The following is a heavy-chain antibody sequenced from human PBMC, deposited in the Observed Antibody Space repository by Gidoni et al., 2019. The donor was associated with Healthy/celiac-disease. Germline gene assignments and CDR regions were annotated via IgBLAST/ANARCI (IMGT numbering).Heavy chain of an antibody. CDR2: INHSGST. Sequence: QVQLQQWGAGLLKPSETLSLTCAVYGGSFSGYYWSWIRQPPGKGLEWIGEINHSGSTNYNPSLKSRVTISVDTSKNQFSLKLSSVTAADTAVYYCARELTMVRGVPKRYNWFDPWGQGTLVTVSS. CDR1: GGSFSGYY. J-gene: IGHJ5*02. CDR3: ARELTMVRGVPKRYNWFDP. D-gene: IGHD3-10*01. V-gene: IGHV4-34*01.